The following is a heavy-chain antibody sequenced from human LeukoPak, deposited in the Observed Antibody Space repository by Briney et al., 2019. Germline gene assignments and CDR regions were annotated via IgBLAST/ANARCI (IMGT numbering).Heavy chain of an antibody. Sequence: GGSLRLSCAASGFTFSSYGVHWVRQAPGKGLEWVAFIRYDGSNKYYADSVEGRFTISRDNSKNTLYLQMNSLRAEDTAVYYCAKDLGWELPSVGYYWGQGTLVTVSS. CDR1: GFTFSSYG. CDR2: IRYDGSNK. CDR3: AKDLGWELPSVGYY. V-gene: IGHV3-30*02. J-gene: IGHJ4*02. D-gene: IGHD1-26*01.